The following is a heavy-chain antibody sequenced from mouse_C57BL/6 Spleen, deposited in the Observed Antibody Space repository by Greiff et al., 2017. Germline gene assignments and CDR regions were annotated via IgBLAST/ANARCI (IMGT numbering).Heavy chain of an antibody. J-gene: IGHJ2*01. CDR3: ARRDGYSYYFDY. CDR2: ISSGGSYT. CDR1: GFTFSSYG. V-gene: IGHV5-6*01. Sequence: EVQLQESGGDLVKPGGSLKLSCAASGFTFSSYGMSWVRQTPDKRLEWVATISSGGSYTYYPDSVKGRFTISRNNAKNTLYLQMSSLKSEDTAMYSCARRDGYSYYFDYWGQGTTLTVSS. D-gene: IGHD2-3*01.